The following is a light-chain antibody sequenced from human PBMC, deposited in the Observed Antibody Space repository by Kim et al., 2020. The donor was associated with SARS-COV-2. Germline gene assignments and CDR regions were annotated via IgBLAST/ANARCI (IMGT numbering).Light chain of an antibody. J-gene: IGKJ4*01. CDR2: GAS. V-gene: IGKV3D-7*01. CDR3: QQDYNLLT. Sequence: PGERVTLSCRASQSVSSSYLTGYQQKPGQAPRLLIYGASSRATGIPARFSGSGSGTDFTLTISSLQPEDFAVYYCQQDYNLLTFGGGTKVDIK. CDR1: QSVSSSY.